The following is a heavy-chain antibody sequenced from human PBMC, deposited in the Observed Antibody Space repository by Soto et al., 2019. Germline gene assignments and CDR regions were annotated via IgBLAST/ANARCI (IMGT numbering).Heavy chain of an antibody. D-gene: IGHD4-17*01. J-gene: IGHJ4*02. Sequence: SETLSLTCAVYGGSFSGYYWSWIRQPPGKGLEWIGEINHSGSTNYNPSLKSRVTISVDKSKNQFSLKLSSVTAADTAVYYCARDYSTVTTRLSYYFDYWGRGTLVTVSS. CDR3: ARDYSTVTTRLSYYFDY. CDR1: GGSFSGYY. CDR2: INHSGST. V-gene: IGHV4-34*01.